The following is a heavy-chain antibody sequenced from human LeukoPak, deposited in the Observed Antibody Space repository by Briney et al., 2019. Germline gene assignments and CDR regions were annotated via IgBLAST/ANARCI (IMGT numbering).Heavy chain of an antibody. Sequence: ASVKVSCKASGGTFSSYAISWVRQAPGQGLEWMGWINPNSGGTNYAQKFQGRVTMTRDTSISTAYMELSRLGSDDTAVYYCTRATDPPCFDYWGQGTLVTVSS. CDR1: GGTFSSYA. CDR3: TRATDPPCFDY. D-gene: IGHD5-12*01. V-gene: IGHV1-2*02. CDR2: INPNSGGT. J-gene: IGHJ4*02.